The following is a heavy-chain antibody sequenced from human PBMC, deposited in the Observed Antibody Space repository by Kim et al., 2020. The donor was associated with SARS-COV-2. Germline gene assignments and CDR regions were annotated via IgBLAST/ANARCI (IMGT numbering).Heavy chain of an antibody. J-gene: IGHJ4*02. Sequence: SETLSLTCAVSGVSISTNSHYWGWIRQPPGKGLEWIASMYYSGTTYKNPSLKSRVTISVDTSNNRFSLYLTSLTAADTAVYFCARHARGLQLIDFWGQGT. CDR2: MYYSGTT. CDR1: GVSISTNSHY. V-gene: IGHV4-39*01. CDR3: ARHARGLQLIDF. D-gene: IGHD2-15*01.